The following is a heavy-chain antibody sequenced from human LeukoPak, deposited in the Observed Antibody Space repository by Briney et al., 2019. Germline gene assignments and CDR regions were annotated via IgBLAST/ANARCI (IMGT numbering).Heavy chain of an antibody. CDR2: IRYDGSNQ. CDR1: GFTFSSYA. V-gene: IGHV3-33*03. D-gene: IGHD3-16*01. J-gene: IGHJ6*04. CDR3: AKARLIGLSYYDMDV. Sequence: GGSLRLSCAASGFTFSSYAMHWVRQTPGKGLEWVALIRYDGSNQDYIESVKGRFTASRDNSKNTVYLQTNSLRAEDTAVYFCAKARLIGLSYYDMDVWGKGTTVTVSS.